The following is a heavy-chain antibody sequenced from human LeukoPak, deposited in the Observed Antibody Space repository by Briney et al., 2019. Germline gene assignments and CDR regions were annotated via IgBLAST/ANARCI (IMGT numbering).Heavy chain of an antibody. CDR2: ISYIGST. J-gene: IGHJ4*02. D-gene: IGHD2-2*01. V-gene: IGHV4-59*08. CDR3: ARQGCSSTSCYFDY. CDR1: GGSFSSHY. Sequence: SETLSLTCTVSGGSFSSHYWSWIRQPPGKGLEWIGYISYIGSTNYNPSLKSRVTISVDTSKNQFSLKLSSVTAADTAVYYCARQGCSSTSCYFDYWGQGTLVTVSS.